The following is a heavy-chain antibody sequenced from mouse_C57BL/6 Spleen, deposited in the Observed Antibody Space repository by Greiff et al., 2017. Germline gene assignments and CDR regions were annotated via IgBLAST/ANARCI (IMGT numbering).Heavy chain of an antibody. V-gene: IGHV5-4*01. CDR2: ISDGGSYT. CDR3: ARGGDGYLAWFAY. D-gene: IGHD2-3*01. J-gene: IGHJ3*01. CDR1: GFTFSSYA. Sequence: EVHLVESGGGLVKPGGSLKLSCAASGFTFSSYAMSWVRQTPEKRLEWVATISDGGSYTYYPDNVKGRFTISRDNAKNNLYLQMSHLKSEDTAMYYWARGGDGYLAWFAYWGQGTLVTVSA.